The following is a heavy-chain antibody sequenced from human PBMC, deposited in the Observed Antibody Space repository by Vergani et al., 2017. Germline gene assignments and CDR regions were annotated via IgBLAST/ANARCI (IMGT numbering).Heavy chain of an antibody. J-gene: IGHJ6*02. D-gene: IGHD3-10*01. Sequence: QVQLQESAPRLVRPSQTLSLTCTVSGGSINTGAYYWSWIRPPAGKGLEWIGRVYTSGMTNYNPSLKSRVTILVDRSKSQLSLKLTSVTAGDTAVYFCARELSYYYGSGSDDYNPYYYEGMDVWGPGTTVTVSS. CDR2: VYTSGMT. V-gene: IGHV4-61*02. CDR1: GGSINTGAYY. CDR3: ARELSYYYGSGSDDYNPYYYEGMDV.